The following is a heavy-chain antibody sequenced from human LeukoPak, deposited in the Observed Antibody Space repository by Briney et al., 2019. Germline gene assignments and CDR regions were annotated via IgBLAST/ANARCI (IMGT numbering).Heavy chain of an antibody. V-gene: IGHV3-7*05. CDR1: GFTFSSSW. J-gene: IGHJ4*02. D-gene: IGHD4-17*01. CDR3: ASKAVTYYYDY. CDR2: INNDGSGT. Sequence: GGSLRLSCAASGFTFSSSWMTWVRQAPGKGLEWVANINNDGSGTYYVDSVEGRFTISRDNAKNSLFLQMNSLRAEDTAVYYCASKAVTYYYDYWGRGTLVIVSS.